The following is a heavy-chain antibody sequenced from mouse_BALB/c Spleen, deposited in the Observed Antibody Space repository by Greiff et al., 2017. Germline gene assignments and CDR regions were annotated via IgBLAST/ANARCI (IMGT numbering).Heavy chain of an antibody. Sequence: EVKLMESGGGLVKPGGSLKLSCAASGFTFSDYYMYWVRQTPEKRLEWVATISDGGSYTYYPDSVKGRFTISRDNAKNNLYLQMSSLKSEDTAMYYCARGGVTPYYFDYWGQGTTLTVSS. CDR2: ISDGGSYT. J-gene: IGHJ2*01. D-gene: IGHD2-13*01. CDR1: GFTFSDYY. CDR3: ARGGVTPYYFDY. V-gene: IGHV5-4*02.